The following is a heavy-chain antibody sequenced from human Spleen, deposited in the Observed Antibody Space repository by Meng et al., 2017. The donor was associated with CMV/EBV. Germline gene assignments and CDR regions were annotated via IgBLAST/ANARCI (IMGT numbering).Heavy chain of an antibody. CDR2: ISSSGSTI. D-gene: IGHD3-22*01. CDR3: ARGRASYDSSGYTVPPFDP. V-gene: IGHV3-48*03. J-gene: IGHJ5*02. Sequence: GESLKISCAASGFTFRSYEMNWVRQAPGKGLEWVSYISSSGSTIYYADSVKGRFTISGDNAKNSLYLQMHSLRAEDTAVYYCARGRASYDSSGYTVPPFDPWGQGTLVTVSS. CDR1: GFTFRSYE.